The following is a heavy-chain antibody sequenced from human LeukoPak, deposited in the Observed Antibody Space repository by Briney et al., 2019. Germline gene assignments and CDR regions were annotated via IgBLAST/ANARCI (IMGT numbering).Heavy chain of an antibody. J-gene: IGHJ4*02. CDR2: ISAYNGNT. V-gene: IGHV1-18*01. CDR3: ARSGSYPNDIDY. CDR1: GGTFSSYA. D-gene: IGHD1-26*01. Sequence: ASVKVSCKASGGTFSSYAISWVRQAPGQGLEWMGWISAYNGNTNYAQKLQGRVTMTTDTSTSTAYMELRSLRSDDTAVYYCARSGSYPNDIDYWGQGTLVTVSS.